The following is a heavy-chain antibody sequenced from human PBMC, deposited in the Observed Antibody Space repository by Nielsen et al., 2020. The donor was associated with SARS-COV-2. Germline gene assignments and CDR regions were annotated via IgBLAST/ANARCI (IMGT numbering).Heavy chain of an antibody. J-gene: IGHJ4*02. CDR3: ARLEMATIDFDY. V-gene: IGHV4-61*01. Sequence: SETLSLTCTVSGSSVSSGSYYWSWIRQPPGKGLEWIGYIYYSGSTNYNPSLKSRVTISVDTSKNQFSLKLSSVTAADTAVYYCARLEMATIDFDYWGQGTLVTVSS. CDR2: IYYSGST. D-gene: IGHD5-24*01. CDR1: GSSVSSGSYY.